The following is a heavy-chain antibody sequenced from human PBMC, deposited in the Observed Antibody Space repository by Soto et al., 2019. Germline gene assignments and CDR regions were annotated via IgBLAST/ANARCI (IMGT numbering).Heavy chain of an antibody. CDR1: GFTFSSYA. Sequence: EVQLLESGGGLVQPGGSLRLSCAASGFTFSSYAMSWVRQAPGKGLEWVSAISGSGGSTYYADSVKGRFTISRDNSKNTLHLQMNSLRAEDTAVYYCASTARIQLWPRPSHYWGQGTLVTVSS. CDR2: ISGSGGST. CDR3: ASTARIQLWPRPSHY. V-gene: IGHV3-23*01. J-gene: IGHJ4*02. D-gene: IGHD5-18*01.